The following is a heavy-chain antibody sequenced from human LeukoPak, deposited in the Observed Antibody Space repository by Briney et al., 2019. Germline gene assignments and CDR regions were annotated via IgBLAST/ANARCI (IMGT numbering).Heavy chain of an antibody. J-gene: IGHJ1*01. CDR3: ARVLGSSGWSPTQYFQH. CDR2: ISADSGNT. CDR1: GYTFTTYG. Sequence: ASVKVSCKASGYTFTTYGISWVRQAPGQGLEWMGWISADSGNTNYAQNFHGRLTLTTDTSTSTVYMELRSLRSNDTAVYYCARVLGSSGWSPTQYFQHWGQGTLVTVSS. V-gene: IGHV1-18*01. D-gene: IGHD6-19*01.